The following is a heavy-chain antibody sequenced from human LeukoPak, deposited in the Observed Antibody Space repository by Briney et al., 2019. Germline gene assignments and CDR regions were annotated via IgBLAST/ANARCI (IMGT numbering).Heavy chain of an antibody. V-gene: IGHV3-74*01. CDR3: ARGKMRYCSSTSCLKEPDY. Sequence: GGSLRLSCAASGFTFSSYWMHWVRQAPGKGLVWVSRINSDGSSTSYADSVKGRFTISRDNAKNTLYLQMNSLRAEDTAVYYCARGKMRYCSSTSCLKEPDYWGQGTLVTVSS. D-gene: IGHD2-2*01. J-gene: IGHJ4*02. CDR1: GFTFSSYW. CDR2: INSDGSST.